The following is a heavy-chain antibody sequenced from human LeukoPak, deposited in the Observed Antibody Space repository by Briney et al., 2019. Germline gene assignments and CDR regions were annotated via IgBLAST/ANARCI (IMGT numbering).Heavy chain of an antibody. CDR3: ARDLDHYDFWSGYYRFDY. D-gene: IGHD3-3*01. J-gene: IGHJ4*02. V-gene: IGHV4-39*07. Sequence: SETLSLTCTVSGGSISSSSYYWGWIRQPPGKGLEWIGSIYYSGSTYYNPSLKSRVTMSVDTSKNQFSLKLSSVTAADTAVYYCARDLDHYDFWSGYYRFDYWGQGTLVTVSS. CDR1: GGSISSSSYY. CDR2: IYYSGST.